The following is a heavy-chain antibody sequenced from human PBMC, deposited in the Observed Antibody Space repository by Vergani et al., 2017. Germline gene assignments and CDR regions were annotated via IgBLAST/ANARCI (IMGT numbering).Heavy chain of an antibody. Sequence: EVQLVESGGGLVQPGRSRRLSCAASGFTFDDYAMHWVRQAPGKGLEWVSGISWNSGSIGYADSVKGRFTISRDNAKNSLYLQMNSLRAEDTALYYCAKDLYSGYDRGAFDIWGQGTMVTVSS. V-gene: IGHV3-9*01. D-gene: IGHD5-12*01. CDR2: ISWNSGSI. CDR1: GFTFDDYA. J-gene: IGHJ3*02. CDR3: AKDLYSGYDRGAFDI.